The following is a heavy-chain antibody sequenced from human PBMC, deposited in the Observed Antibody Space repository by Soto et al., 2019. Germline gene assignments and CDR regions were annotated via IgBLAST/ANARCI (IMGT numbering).Heavy chain of an antibody. CDR3: ARHTPAISISDH. V-gene: IGHV4-39*01. J-gene: IGHJ4*02. CDR2: IYYSGST. Sequence: PSETLSLTCTVSGGSISSSSYYWGWIRQPLGKGLEWIGSIYYSGSTYYNPSLKSRVTISVDTSKNQFSLKLSSVTAADTAVYYCARHTPAISISDHWGQGTLVTVSS. D-gene: IGHD2-15*01. CDR1: GGSISSSSYY.